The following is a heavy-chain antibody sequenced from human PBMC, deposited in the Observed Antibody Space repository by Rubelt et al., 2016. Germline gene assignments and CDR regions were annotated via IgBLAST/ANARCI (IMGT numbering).Heavy chain of an antibody. CDR2: INPKSGDT. CDR3: TRDREGGSGWFDP. V-gene: IGHV1-2*04. D-gene: IGHD3-10*01. Sequence: QVQLVQSGAEVKKPGASLKVSCKASGYTFTGYYLQWVRQAPGQGLEWMGWINPKSGDTNHAQKFQGWVTLTRDTSISTAYMELRRLTSDDTAVYYCTRDREGGSGWFDPWGQGTLVTVSS. CDR1: GYTFTGYY. J-gene: IGHJ5*02.